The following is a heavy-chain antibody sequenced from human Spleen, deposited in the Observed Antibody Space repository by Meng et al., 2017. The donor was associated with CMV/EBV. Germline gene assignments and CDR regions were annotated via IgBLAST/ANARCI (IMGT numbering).Heavy chain of an antibody. D-gene: IGHD3-3*01. Sequence: GESLKISCAASGFTFSSYSMNWVRQAPGKGLEWVSSISSSSSYIYYADSVKGRFTISRENAKNSLYLQMNSLRAEDTAVYYCARDQAPYYDFWSGPSGGMDVWGQGTTVTVSS. CDR2: ISSSSSYI. V-gene: IGHV3-21*01. CDR3: ARDQAPYYDFWSGPSGGMDV. CDR1: GFTFSSYS. J-gene: IGHJ6*02.